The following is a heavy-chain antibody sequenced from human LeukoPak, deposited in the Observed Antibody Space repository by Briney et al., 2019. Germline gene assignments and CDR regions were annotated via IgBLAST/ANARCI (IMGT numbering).Heavy chain of an antibody. J-gene: IGHJ3*02. CDR1: GFTFSSYE. CDR2: ISSSGSNI. D-gene: IGHD2-21*02. CDR3: ARLSIVVMTAPAI. V-gene: IGHV3-48*03. Sequence: GGSLRLSCAASGFTFSSYEMNWVRQAPGKGLEWVSYISSSGSNIYYADSVKGRFTISRDNAKNSLYLQMNSLRAEDTAVYYCARLSIVVMTAPAIWGQGTMVTVSS.